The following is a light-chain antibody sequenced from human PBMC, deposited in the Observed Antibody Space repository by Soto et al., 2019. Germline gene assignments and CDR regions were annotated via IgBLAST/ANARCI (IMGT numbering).Light chain of an antibody. Sequence: DIQMTQSPSTLSASVGDRVTITCRASQSISSWLAWYQQKPGKAPKLLIYDASSLESGVSSRFSGSGSGTEFTLTISSLQPDDFATYYCQQYNSYSGFGGGTKVEIK. CDR2: DAS. CDR3: QQYNSYSG. J-gene: IGKJ4*01. V-gene: IGKV1-5*01. CDR1: QSISSW.